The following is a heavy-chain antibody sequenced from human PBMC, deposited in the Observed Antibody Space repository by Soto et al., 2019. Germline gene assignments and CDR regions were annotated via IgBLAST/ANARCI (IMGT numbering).Heavy chain of an antibody. D-gene: IGHD3-22*01. J-gene: IGHJ4*02. CDR2: ISAYNGNT. V-gene: IGHV1-18*04. CDR1: GYTFTSYG. Sequence: GASVKVSCKASGYTFTSYGISWVRQAPGQGLEWMGWISAYNGNTNFAQKLQGRVTMTTDTSPSTAYMELRSLRSDDTAVYYCARGRDYYDSSGYYPNLDYWGQGTLVTVSS. CDR3: ARGRDYYDSSGYYPNLDY.